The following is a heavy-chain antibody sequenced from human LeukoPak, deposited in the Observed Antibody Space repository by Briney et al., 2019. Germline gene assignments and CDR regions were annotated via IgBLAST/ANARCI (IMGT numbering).Heavy chain of an antibody. J-gene: IGHJ3*02. CDR2: ISYDGSMT. Sequence: PGGSLRLSCAASGFTFSNYAMHWVRQAPGKGLEWVTLISYDGSMTYYTDSVKGRFTISRDNSKNTLYLQMNSLRAEDTAVCYCAKTVAEGDDAFDIWGQGTMVTVSS. D-gene: IGHD6-19*01. V-gene: IGHV3-30*18. CDR3: AKTVAEGDDAFDI. CDR1: GFTFSNYA.